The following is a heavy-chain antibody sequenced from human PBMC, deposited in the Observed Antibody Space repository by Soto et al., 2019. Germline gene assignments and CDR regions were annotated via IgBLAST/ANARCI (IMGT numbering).Heavy chain of an antibody. Sequence: QVQLQESGPGLVKPSQTLSLTCTVSGGSISSGDYYWSWIRQPPGKGLEWIGYIYYSGFTYYNPSLHSRLTMSVDMSKNQFSLKLSSVIAADTAVYYCARSDNYVPFDHWGQGTLVTVSS. V-gene: IGHV4-30-4*01. CDR1: GGSISSGDYY. CDR3: ARSDNYVPFDH. J-gene: IGHJ4*02. CDR2: IYYSGFT. D-gene: IGHD4-4*01.